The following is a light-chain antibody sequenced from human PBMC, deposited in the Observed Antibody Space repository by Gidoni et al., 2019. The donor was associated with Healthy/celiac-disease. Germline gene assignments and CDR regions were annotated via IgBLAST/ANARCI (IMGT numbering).Light chain of an antibody. Sequence: EIVLTQSPATLSLSPGERATLSCSASQSVSSYLAWYQQKPGQAPRLLIYDASNRATGIPARFSGSGSGTDFTLTISSREPEDFAVYYCQLRSNWPLFTFGQGTRLEIK. CDR3: QLRSNWPLFT. V-gene: IGKV3-11*01. CDR1: QSVSSY. J-gene: IGKJ5*01. CDR2: DAS.